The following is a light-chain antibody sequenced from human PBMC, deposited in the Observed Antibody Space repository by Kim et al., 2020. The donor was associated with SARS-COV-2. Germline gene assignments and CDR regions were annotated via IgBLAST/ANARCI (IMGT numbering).Light chain of an antibody. CDR3: SSYAGNNKWV. CDR1: SNDVGGYNY. V-gene: IGLV2-8*01. Sequence: QSALTQPPSASGSPGQSVAISCTGTSNDVGGYNYVSWYQQYPGKAPKLMIYEVTKRTSGVPARFSGSKSGNTASRSISGLQAEDEADYYCSSYAGNNKWVFGGGTQLTVL. J-gene: IGLJ3*02. CDR2: EVT.